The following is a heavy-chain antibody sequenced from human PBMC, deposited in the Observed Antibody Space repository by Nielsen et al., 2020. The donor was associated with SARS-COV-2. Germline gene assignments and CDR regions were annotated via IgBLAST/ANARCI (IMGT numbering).Heavy chain of an antibody. D-gene: IGHD6-25*01. CDR2: MRSKANDYAT. J-gene: IGHJ3*02. Sequence: GESLKISCGASGFTFSDASMNWVRQASGKGLEWLGRMRSKANDYATEYPASVKGRFFISRDDSKNTAYLLMNSLKTDDTAVYYCTRVNPSSGSWFDAFDIWGQGTLVTVSS. CDR1: GFTFSDAS. V-gene: IGHV3-73*01. CDR3: TRVNPSSGSWFDAFDI.